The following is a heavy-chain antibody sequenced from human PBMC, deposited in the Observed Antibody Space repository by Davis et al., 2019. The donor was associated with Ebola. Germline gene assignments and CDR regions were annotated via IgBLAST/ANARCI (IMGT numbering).Heavy chain of an antibody. D-gene: IGHD6-13*01. CDR2: ISWNSGSI. V-gene: IGHV3-9*01. CDR1: GFTFDDYA. Sequence: SLKISRAASGFTFDDYAMHWVRQAPGKGLEWVSGISWNSGSIGYADSVKGRFTISRDNAKNSLYLQMNSLRAEDTALYYCGSRKAWGQGTLVTVSS. CDR3: GSRKA. J-gene: IGHJ5*02.